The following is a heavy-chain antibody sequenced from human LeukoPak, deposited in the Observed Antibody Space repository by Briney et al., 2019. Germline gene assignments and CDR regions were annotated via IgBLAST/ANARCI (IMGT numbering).Heavy chain of an antibody. Sequence: PGGSLRLSCAASGFTVSSNYMSWVRQAPGMGLEWVSVIYSGGSTYYADSVKGRFTISRDNSKNTLYLQMNSLRAEDTAVYYCAREADRLNYYDSSGYPYWGQGTLVTVSS. D-gene: IGHD3-22*01. CDR2: IYSGGST. CDR3: AREADRLNYYDSSGYPY. CDR1: GFTVSSNY. V-gene: IGHV3-66*01. J-gene: IGHJ4*02.